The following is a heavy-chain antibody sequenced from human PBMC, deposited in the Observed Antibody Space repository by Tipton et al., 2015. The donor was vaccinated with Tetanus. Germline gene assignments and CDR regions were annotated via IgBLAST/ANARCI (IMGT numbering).Heavy chain of an antibody. V-gene: IGHV4-30-4*01. J-gene: IGHJ4*02. D-gene: IGHD6-19*01. Sequence: TLSLTCTVSGGSINRGDYYWTWIRQSPGKGLEWIGYIYYNGNIYYNPSLESRAIISGDTPKNQFYLKLTSVSAADTAGYYCARGKGEGRGWYTYWGQGTQVSFAS. CDR2: IYYNGNI. CDR3: ARGKGEGRGWYTY. CDR1: GGSINRGDYY.